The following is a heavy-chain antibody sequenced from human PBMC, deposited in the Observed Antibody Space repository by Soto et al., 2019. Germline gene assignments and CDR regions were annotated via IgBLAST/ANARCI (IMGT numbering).Heavy chain of an antibody. CDR2: ISAYNGNT. CDR1: GYTFTSYG. CDR3: ARDPPYDTSGHYSLDY. J-gene: IGHJ4*02. Sequence: ASVKVSCKASGYTFTSYGISWVRQAPGQGLEWMGWISAYNGNTNYAQKLQGRVTMTTDTSTSTAYMELRSLRSDDTAVYYCARDPPYDTSGHYSLDYWGQGTLVTVSS. D-gene: IGHD3-22*01. V-gene: IGHV1-18*01.